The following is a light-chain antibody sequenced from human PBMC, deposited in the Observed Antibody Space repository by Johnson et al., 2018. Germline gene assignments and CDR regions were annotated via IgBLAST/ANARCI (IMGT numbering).Light chain of an antibody. V-gene: IGLV1-51*02. J-gene: IGLJ1*01. CDR2: ENN. CDR3: GTWDSSLSAGNV. Sequence: QSVLTQPPSVSAAPGQKVTISCSGSSSNIGNNYVSWYQQLPGTAPKLLLYENNKRPSGIPERFSGSKSGTSATLGITGLQTGDEADYYSGTWDSSLSAGNVFGTGTKVTFL. CDR1: SSNIGNNY.